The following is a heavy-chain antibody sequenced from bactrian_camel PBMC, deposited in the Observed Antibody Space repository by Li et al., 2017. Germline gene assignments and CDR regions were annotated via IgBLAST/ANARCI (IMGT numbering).Heavy chain of an antibody. CDR3: AADPECGDSWRDYNY. D-gene: IGHD6*01. CDR1: RVPNNNFC. V-gene: IGHV3S40*01. Sequence: QLVASGGGSVQPGGSLRLACVSSRVPNNNFCMAWFRQSPGQEREGVAPITTDGRNRYYSDSVRGRFTISQYTNKNTMYLQMDSLKPEDTAMFYCAADPECGDSWRDYNYWSQGTQVTVS. CDR2: ITTDGRNR. J-gene: IGHJ4*01.